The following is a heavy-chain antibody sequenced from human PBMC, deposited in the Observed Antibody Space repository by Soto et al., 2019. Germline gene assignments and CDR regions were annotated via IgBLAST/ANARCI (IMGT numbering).Heavy chain of an antibody. Sequence: SETLSLTCTVSGGSISSYYWSWIRQPPGKGLEWIGYIYYSGSTNYNPSLKSRVTISVDTSKNQFSLKLSSVTAADTAVYYCESSFDGGYDLQVFDYWGQGTLVTVSS. J-gene: IGHJ4*02. CDR2: IYYSGST. V-gene: IGHV4-59*01. D-gene: IGHD5-12*01. CDR3: ESSFDGGYDLQVFDY. CDR1: GGSISSYY.